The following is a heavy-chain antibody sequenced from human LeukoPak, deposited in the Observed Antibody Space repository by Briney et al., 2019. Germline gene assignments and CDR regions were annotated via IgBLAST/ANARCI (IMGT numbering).Heavy chain of an antibody. V-gene: IGHV1-69*05. J-gene: IGHJ5*02. D-gene: IGHD2-15*01. CDR1: GGTFSSYA. CDR3: ARAPPPRYCSGGSCYRKNWFDP. CDR2: IIPIFGTA. Sequence: GASVKVSCKASGGTFSSYAISWVRQAPGQGLEWMGGIIPIFGTANYAQKFQGRVTITTDESTSTAYMELSSLRSEDTAVYYCARAPPPRYCSGGSCYRKNWFDPWGQGTLVTVSS.